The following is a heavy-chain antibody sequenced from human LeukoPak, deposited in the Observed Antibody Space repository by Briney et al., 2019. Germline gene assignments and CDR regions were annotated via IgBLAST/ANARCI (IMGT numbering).Heavy chain of an antibody. Sequence: ESLSLSCAASGVTVSSNFRSWIRQAPGKGLEWVSVIYSGGSTYYADSVKDRFTISRDNSKNMLYLQMNSLRAEDTAVYYCARGGDSLHYWGQGTLVTVSS. V-gene: IGHV3-66*01. CDR2: IYSGGST. D-gene: IGHD3-10*01. CDR3: ARGGDSLHY. CDR1: GVTVSSNF. J-gene: IGHJ4*02.